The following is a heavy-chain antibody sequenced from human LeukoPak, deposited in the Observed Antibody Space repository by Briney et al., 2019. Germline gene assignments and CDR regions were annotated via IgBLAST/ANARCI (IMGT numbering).Heavy chain of an antibody. Sequence: GGSLRPSCAASGFTFSSYGMHWVRQAPGKGLEWVAVISYDGSNKYYADSVKGRFTISRDNSKNTLYLQMNSLRAEDTAVYYCAKDLSSGSDYWGQGTLVTVSS. CDR3: AKDLSSGSDY. D-gene: IGHD3-22*01. J-gene: IGHJ4*02. V-gene: IGHV3-30*18. CDR2: ISYDGSNK. CDR1: GFTFSSYG.